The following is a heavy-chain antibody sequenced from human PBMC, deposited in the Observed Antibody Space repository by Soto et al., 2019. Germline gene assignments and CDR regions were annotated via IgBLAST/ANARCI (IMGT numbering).Heavy chain of an antibody. CDR1: GFTFDDYA. V-gene: IGHV3-9*01. CDR2: ISWNSASI. D-gene: IGHD4-17*01. J-gene: IGHJ6*02. Sequence: EVQLVESGGGLVQPGRSLRLSCAASGFTFDDYAMHWVLQSPGKGLEWVSGISWNSASIGYAESVKGRFSISRDNVKNSLNLQMNSLRAEDTALYYCAKTLKEDGYYYYGLDVWGQGTTVTVSS. CDR3: AKTLKEDGYYYYGLDV.